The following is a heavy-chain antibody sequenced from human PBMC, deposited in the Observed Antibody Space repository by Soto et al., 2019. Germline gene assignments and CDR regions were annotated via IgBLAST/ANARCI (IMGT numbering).Heavy chain of an antibody. CDR2: IAGDGRST. J-gene: IGHJ4*02. Sequence: GGPLRPSCAASGFPFSSFSMNWVRQAPGKGLEVVSTIAGDGRSTYYADSVKGRITISRDNAKNSLYLQMNSLRAEDTALYFCARDAYYYGSGASYYFDYWGQGTLVTVSS. V-gene: IGHV3-64*04. CDR3: ARDAYYYGSGASYYFDY. D-gene: IGHD3-10*01. CDR1: GFPFSSFS.